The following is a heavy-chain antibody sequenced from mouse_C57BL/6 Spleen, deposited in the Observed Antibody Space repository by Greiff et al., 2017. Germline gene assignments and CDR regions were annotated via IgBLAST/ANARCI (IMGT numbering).Heavy chain of an antibody. CDR3: AREGGYYGSRDYAMDY. CDR1: GYSITSGYY. J-gene: IGHJ4*01. Sequence: EVKLMESGPGLVKPSQSLSLTCSVTGYSITSGYYWNWIRQFPGNKLEWMGYISYDGSNNYNPSLKNRISITRDTSKNQFFLKLNSVTTEDTATYYCAREGGYYGSRDYAMDYWGQGTSVTVSS. V-gene: IGHV3-6*01. D-gene: IGHD1-1*01. CDR2: ISYDGSN.